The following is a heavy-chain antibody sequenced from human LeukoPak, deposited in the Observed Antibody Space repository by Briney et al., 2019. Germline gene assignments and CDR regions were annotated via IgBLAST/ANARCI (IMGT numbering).Heavy chain of an antibody. J-gene: IGHJ5*02. D-gene: IGHD3-22*01. CDR2: IIPIFGTA. CDR1: GGTFSSYA. V-gene: IGHV1-69*13. Sequence: ASVKVSCRASGGTFSSYAISWVRQAPGQGLEWMGGIIPIFGTANYAQKFQGRVTITADESTSTAYMELSSLRSEDTAVYYCARDGLAYYYDSSGYSNWFDPWGQGTLVTVSS. CDR3: ARDGLAYYYDSSGYSNWFDP.